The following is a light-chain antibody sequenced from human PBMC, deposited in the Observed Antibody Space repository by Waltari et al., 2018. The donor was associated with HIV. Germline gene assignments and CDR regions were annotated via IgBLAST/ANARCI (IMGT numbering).Light chain of an antibody. CDR3: ATWDDSLNGRV. CDR2: KSD. CDR1: RSNIGDTT. Sequence: QSVLTQPPSASGTPGQRVTISCSAGRSNIGDTTVHCYQHLPGTAPKLLIYKSDQRPSGVPDRFSGSKSDTSASLAISGLQSEDEADYYCATWDDSLNGRVFGGGTKLTVL. J-gene: IGLJ3*02. V-gene: IGLV1-44*01.